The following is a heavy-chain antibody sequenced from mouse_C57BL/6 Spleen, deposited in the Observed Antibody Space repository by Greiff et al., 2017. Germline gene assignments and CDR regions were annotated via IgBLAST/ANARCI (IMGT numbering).Heavy chain of an antibody. J-gene: IGHJ4*01. V-gene: IGHV5-4*03. CDR3: ASDRGNYAMDY. CDR1: GFTFSSYA. Sequence: EVMLVEPGGGLVKPGGSLKLSCAASGFTFSSYAMSWVRQTPEKRLEWVATISDGGSYTYYPDNVKGRFTISRDNAKNNLYLQMSHLKSEDTAMYYCASDRGNYAMDYWGQGTSVTVSS. D-gene: IGHD1-1*02. CDR2: ISDGGSYT.